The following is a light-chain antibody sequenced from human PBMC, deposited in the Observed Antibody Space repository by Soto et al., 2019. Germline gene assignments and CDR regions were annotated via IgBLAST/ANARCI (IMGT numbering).Light chain of an antibody. Sequence: DIQMTQSPSFLSASAGDRVTIVCRASQSISNFLHWYQQKPGKAPKLLIYAASKLESGVPSRFGGSGSGTDFTLTISSLQPEDFATYYCQQSYRNPRTFGLGTKVDIK. V-gene: IGKV1-39*01. CDR3: QQSYRNPRT. CDR1: QSISNF. J-gene: IGKJ1*01. CDR2: AAS.